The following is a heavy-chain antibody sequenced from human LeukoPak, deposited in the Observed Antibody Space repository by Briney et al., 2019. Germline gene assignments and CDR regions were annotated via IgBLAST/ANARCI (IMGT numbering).Heavy chain of an antibody. CDR2: ISSSSTAI. Sequence: GGSLRLSCAASGITFSTDIINWVRQAPGKGLEWVSYISSSSTAIYYADSVKGRFTISRDNAKNSPYLQMNSLRDEDTAIYYCARDFSLRYFDPFDYWGQGTLVTVSS. J-gene: IGHJ4*02. CDR1: GITFSTDI. V-gene: IGHV3-48*02. CDR3: ARDFSLRYFDPFDY. D-gene: IGHD3-9*01.